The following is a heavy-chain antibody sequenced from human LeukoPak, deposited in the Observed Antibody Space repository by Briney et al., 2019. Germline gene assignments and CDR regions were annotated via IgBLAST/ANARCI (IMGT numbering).Heavy chain of an antibody. D-gene: IGHD6-13*01. J-gene: IGHJ4*02. CDR2: IRYDGTNK. CDR3: AKDYSSSWYYFDY. V-gene: IGHV3-30*02. CDR1: GLTFSNFG. Sequence: GGSLRLSCAASGLTFSNFGMHWVRQAPGKGLQWVAFIRYDGTNKYYADSVKGRFSISRDTSKNTLSLQMISLRAEDTAIYYCAKDYSSSWYYFDYWGQGTLVTVSS.